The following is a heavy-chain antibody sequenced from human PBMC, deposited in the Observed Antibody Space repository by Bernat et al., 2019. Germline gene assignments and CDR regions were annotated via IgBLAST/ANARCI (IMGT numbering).Heavy chain of an antibody. Sequence: QLQLQESGPGLVKPSETLSLTCTVSGGSISSSSYYWGWIRQPPGKGLEWIGSIYYSGSTYYNPSLKSRVTISVDTSKNQFSLKLSSVTAADTAVYYCARHLRSRGITMVRGVSFDYWGQGTLVTVSS. D-gene: IGHD3-10*01. J-gene: IGHJ4*02. CDR3: ARHLRSRGITMVRGVSFDY. CDR2: IYYSGST. V-gene: IGHV4-39*01. CDR1: GGSISSSSYY.